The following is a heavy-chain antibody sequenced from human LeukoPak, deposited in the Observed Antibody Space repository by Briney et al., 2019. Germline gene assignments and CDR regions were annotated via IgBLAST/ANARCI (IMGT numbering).Heavy chain of an antibody. Sequence: GGSLRLSCAASGFTFSSYSMNWVRQAPGKGLEWVSAISGSGGSTYYADSVKGRFTISRDNSKNTLYLQMNSLRAEDTAVYYCAKGASGPLRYFDWSTYYFDYWGQGTLVTVSS. CDR2: ISGSGGST. CDR1: GFTFSSYS. CDR3: AKGASGPLRYFDWSTYYFDY. V-gene: IGHV3-23*01. D-gene: IGHD3-9*01. J-gene: IGHJ4*02.